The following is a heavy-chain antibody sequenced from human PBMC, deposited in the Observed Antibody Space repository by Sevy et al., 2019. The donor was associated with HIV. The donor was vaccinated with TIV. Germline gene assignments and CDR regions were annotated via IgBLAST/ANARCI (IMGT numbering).Heavy chain of an antibody. J-gene: IGHJ6*02. CDR2: IYSGDRT. CDR1: GFTVSSNY. D-gene: IGHD3-22*01. CDR3: ARDRVTYYYDSSGYYTSGYGMDV. V-gene: IGHV3-53*01. Sequence: GGSLRLSCAASGFTVSSNYMSWVRQAPGKGLEWVSVIYSGDRTDYADSVKGRSTISRDNSKSTRYLQMNSLRAEDTAVYYCARDRVTYYYDSSGYYTSGYGMDVWGQGTTVTVSS.